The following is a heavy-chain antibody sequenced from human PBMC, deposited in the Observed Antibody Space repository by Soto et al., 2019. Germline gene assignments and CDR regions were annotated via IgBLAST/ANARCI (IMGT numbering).Heavy chain of an antibody. CDR1: VFTFSSYD. Sequence: WGSLRLSCSASVFTFSSYDMHWVRQGPGKGLEWVSAIGTAGDTNYAGSVKGRFTISRENAKNSLYLQMNSLRAGDTAIYFCARAIGPTLFDYWGQGTLVTVSS. J-gene: IGHJ4*02. V-gene: IGHV3-13*04. CDR2: IGTAGDT. CDR3: ARAIGPTLFDY. D-gene: IGHD3-22*01.